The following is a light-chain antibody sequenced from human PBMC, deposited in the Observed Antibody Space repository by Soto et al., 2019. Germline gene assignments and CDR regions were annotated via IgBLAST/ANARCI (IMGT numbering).Light chain of an antibody. J-gene: IGKJ1*01. CDR1: QSVSTS. Sequence: IVLTQSPVTLALSPGERAVLSCRASQSVSTSLAWYQHTPGQAPRLFIYDASKRAPGIPARFSGSGSGTDFTLTISSLEPEDFGVYYCQVRDVWPSFGQGTKVEI. CDR3: QVRDVWPS. CDR2: DAS. V-gene: IGKV3-11*01.